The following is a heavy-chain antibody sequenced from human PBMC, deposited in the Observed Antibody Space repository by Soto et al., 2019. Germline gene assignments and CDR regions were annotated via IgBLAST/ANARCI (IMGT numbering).Heavy chain of an antibody. J-gene: IGHJ6*02. CDR2: ISGYNGNT. Sequence: GASVKVSCKASGYTFTSYGISWVRQAPGQGLEWMGWISGYNGNTNYAQKLQGRVTMTTDTSTSTAYMELRSLRSEDTAVYYCARDSSRHYYYGMDVWGQGTTVTVSS. CDR1: GYTFTSYG. CDR3: ARDSSRHYYYGMDV. V-gene: IGHV1-18*01.